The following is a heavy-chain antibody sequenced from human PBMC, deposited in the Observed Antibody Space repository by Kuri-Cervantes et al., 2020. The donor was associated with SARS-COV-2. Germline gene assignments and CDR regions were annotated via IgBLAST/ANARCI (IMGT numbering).Heavy chain of an antibody. J-gene: IGHJ6*03. Sequence: ASVKVSCKASGGTFSSYAISWVRQAPGQGLEWMGIINPSGGSTSYAQKFQGSVTMTRDTSTSTVYMELSSLRSEDTAVYYCARERGGDIVVVPAAIFGQFYYYYMDVWGKGTTVTVSS. CDR2: INPSGGST. CDR1: GGTFSSYA. V-gene: IGHV1-46*01. D-gene: IGHD2-2*02. CDR3: ARERGGDIVVVPAAIFGQFYYYYMDV.